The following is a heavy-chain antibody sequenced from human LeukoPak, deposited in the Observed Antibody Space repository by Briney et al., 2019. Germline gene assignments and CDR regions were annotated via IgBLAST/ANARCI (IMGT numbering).Heavy chain of an antibody. CDR2: LYPGGSTT. V-gene: IGHV3-23*03. CDR3: ARSGGLQKFDY. D-gene: IGHD4-11*01. Sequence: GGSLRLSCAASGFTFSSYAMSWVRQAPGKGLEWVSVLYPGGSTTYYADSVKGRFTISRDNSKNTLYLQMNSLRTEDTAVYYCARSGGLQKFDYWGQGTLVTVSS. J-gene: IGHJ4*02. CDR1: GFTFSSYA.